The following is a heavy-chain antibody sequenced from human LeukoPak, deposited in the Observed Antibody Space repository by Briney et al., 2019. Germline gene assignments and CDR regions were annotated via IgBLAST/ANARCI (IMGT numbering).Heavy chain of an antibody. CDR2: ISGNSGYI. V-gene: IGHV3-9*03. Sequence: GGSLRLSCAASGFTFDDYAMHWVRHAPGKGLEWVSGISGNSGYIGYADSVKGRFTISRDNAKNSLYLQMNSLRAEDMALYYCAKTHSSGYFDAFDIWGQGTMVTVSS. CDR1: GFTFDDYA. CDR3: AKTHSSGYFDAFDI. D-gene: IGHD3-22*01. J-gene: IGHJ3*02.